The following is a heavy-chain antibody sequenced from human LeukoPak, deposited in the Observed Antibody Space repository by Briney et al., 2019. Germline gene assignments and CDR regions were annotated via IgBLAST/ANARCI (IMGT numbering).Heavy chain of an antibody. V-gene: IGHV1-18*01. CDR3: ARQCGSLCPFDY. CDR1: GYTFTTYG. Sequence: GASVTVSCKASGYTFTTYGISWVRQAPGQGLEWMGWISAYNGNTNYAQKFQGRVTMTTDTSTSTAYMELRSLRSDDTAVYYCARQCGSLCPFDYWGQGTLVTVSS. D-gene: IGHD1-26*01. CDR2: ISAYNGNT. J-gene: IGHJ4*02.